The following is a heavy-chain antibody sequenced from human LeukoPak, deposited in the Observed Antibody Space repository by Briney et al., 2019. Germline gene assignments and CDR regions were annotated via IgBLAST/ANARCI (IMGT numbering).Heavy chain of an antibody. J-gene: IGHJ4*02. V-gene: IGHV3-23*01. CDR2: ITNGGTA. Sequence: GGSLRLSCVASGLTFKSYAMNWVRQAPGKGLEWVSGITNGGTAHYGDSVKGRFTISRDNSKSSLYLQMNTLSAEDTAVYYCAKGYFGSGSYYNPYFDYWGQGTLVTVSS. D-gene: IGHD3-10*01. CDR1: GLTFKSYA. CDR3: AKGYFGSGSYYNPYFDY.